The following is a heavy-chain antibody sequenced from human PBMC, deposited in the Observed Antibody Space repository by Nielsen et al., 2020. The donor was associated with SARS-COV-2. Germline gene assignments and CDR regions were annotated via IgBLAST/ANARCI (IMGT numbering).Heavy chain of an antibody. J-gene: IGHJ3*02. CDR1: GGSFSGYY. CDR3: ARAQKLGSRRDAFDI. CDR2: INHSGST. V-gene: IGHV4-34*01. D-gene: IGHD7-27*01. Sequence: SDTLSLTCAVHGGSFSGYYWSWIRQPPGKGLEWIGEINHSGSTNYNPSLKSRVTISVDTSKNQFSLKLSSVTAADTAVYHCARAQKLGSRRDAFDIWAQGTMVTVSS.